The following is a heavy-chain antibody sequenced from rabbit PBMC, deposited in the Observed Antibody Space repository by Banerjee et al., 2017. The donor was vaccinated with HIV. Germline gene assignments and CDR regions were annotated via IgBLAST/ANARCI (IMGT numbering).Heavy chain of an antibody. D-gene: IGHD8-1*01. J-gene: IGHJ6*01. CDR2: IGTGSGTT. CDR3: AKDGGSDYDWAMDL. CDR1: GFDFSSIYY. V-gene: IGHV1S43*01. Sequence: QSLEESGGGLVKPGGTLTLTCKASGFDFSSIYYMCWVRQAPGKGLEWIGCIGTGSGTTYYATWAKGRFTISRSTSLNTVTLKMTSLTAADTATYFCAKDGGSDYDWAMDLWGQGTLVTVS.